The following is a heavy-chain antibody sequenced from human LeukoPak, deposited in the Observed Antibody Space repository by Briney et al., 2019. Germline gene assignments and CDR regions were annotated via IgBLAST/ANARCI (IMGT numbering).Heavy chain of an antibody. Sequence: ASVKVSSKASGGTFSSYAISWVRQAPGQGLEWMGRIIPIFGIANYAQKFQGRVTITADKSTSTAYMELSSLRSEDTAVYYCARDSSSSETLDYWGQGTLVTVSS. CDR3: ARDSSSSETLDY. CDR2: IIPIFGIA. CDR1: GGTFSSYA. D-gene: IGHD6-6*01. V-gene: IGHV1-69*04. J-gene: IGHJ4*02.